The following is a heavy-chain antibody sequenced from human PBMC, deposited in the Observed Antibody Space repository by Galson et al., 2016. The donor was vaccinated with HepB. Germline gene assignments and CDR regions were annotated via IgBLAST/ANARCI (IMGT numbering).Heavy chain of an antibody. CDR2: INQDGTEK. J-gene: IGHJ4*02. D-gene: IGHD1-1*01. CDR3: ARAYQYTLDY. V-gene: IGHV3-7*04. CDR1: GFTVSSNY. Sequence: SLRLSCAASGFTVSSNYMSWVRQAPGKGLEWVANINQDGTEKHYLDSVRGRFTISRDNAKSSLFLQMNSLRAEDTAVYFCARAYQYTLDYWGQGTLVTVSS.